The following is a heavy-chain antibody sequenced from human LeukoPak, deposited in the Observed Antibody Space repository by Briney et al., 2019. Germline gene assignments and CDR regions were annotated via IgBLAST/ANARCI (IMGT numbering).Heavy chain of an antibody. D-gene: IGHD1-26*01. CDR2: ISSSGGST. J-gene: IGHJ4*02. Sequence: GSLRLPFSASGLTVSSQAMGWGRQASGKGLGGVSAISSSGGSTYYADSVKGRFTISRDNSKNTLYLQMNSLRAEDTAVYYCAKTAVGASPGVFDYWGQGTLVTVSS. V-gene: IGHV3-23*01. CDR1: GLTVSSQA. CDR3: AKTAVGASPGVFDY.